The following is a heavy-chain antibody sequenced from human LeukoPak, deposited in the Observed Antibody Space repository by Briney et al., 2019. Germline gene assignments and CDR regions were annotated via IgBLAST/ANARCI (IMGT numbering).Heavy chain of an antibody. D-gene: IGHD1-26*01. Sequence: GGSLRLSCVASGFTFGSYAMNWVRQAPGKGLEWVSGISSGGGSTYDSDSVKGRFTISRDNSKNTLYLQMNSLRAEDTAVYYCAKGGGSRNFDYWGQGTLVTVSS. CDR3: AKGGGSRNFDY. J-gene: IGHJ4*02. CDR2: ISSGGGST. V-gene: IGHV3-23*01. CDR1: GFTFGSYA.